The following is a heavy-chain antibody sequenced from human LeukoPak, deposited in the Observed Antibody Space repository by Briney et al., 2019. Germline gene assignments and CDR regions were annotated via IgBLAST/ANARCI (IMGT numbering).Heavy chain of an antibody. Sequence: GGSLRLSCAASGFTFSSYWMSWFRQAPGKGLEWVANIKQDGSEKYYVDSVKGRFTISRDNAKNSLYLQMNSLRAEDTAVYYCAREGGSGSYDDAFDIWGQGTMVTVSS. J-gene: IGHJ3*02. CDR3: AREGGSGSYDDAFDI. V-gene: IGHV3-7*01. D-gene: IGHD3-10*01. CDR1: GFTFSSYW. CDR2: IKQDGSEK.